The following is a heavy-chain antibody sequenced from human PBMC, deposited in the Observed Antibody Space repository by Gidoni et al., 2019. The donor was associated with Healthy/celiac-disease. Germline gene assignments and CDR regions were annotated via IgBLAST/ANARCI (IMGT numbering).Heavy chain of an antibody. CDR3: ARETGGFDP. V-gene: IGHV3-33*01. CDR1: GFTFSSYG. CDR2: IWYDGSNK. D-gene: IGHD3-10*01. J-gene: IGHJ5*02. Sequence: QVQLVESGGGVVQPGRSLRLSCPASGFTFSSYGMHWVRQAPGKGLEWVAVIWYDGSNKYYADSVKGRFTISRDNSKNTLYLQMNSLRAEDTAVYYCARETGGFDPWGQGTLVTVSS.